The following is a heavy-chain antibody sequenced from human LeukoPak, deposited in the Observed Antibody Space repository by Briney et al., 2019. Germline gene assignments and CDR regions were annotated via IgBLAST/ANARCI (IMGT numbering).Heavy chain of an antibody. Sequence: GGSLRLSCAASTFTFSSYGMHWVRQAPGKGLEWVAVISYDGSNKYYADSVKGRFTISRDNSKNSLYLQMNSLRTEDTALYYCATRDEDYGDYGAYYYGMDVWGQGTTVTVSS. D-gene: IGHD4-17*01. CDR2: ISYDGSNK. CDR1: TFTFSSYG. CDR3: ATRDEDYGDYGAYYYGMDV. V-gene: IGHV3-30*03. J-gene: IGHJ6*02.